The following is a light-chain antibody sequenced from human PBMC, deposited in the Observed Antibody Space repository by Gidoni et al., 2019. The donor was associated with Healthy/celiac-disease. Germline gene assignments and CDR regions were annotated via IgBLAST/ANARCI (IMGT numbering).Light chain of an antibody. Sequence: EIVLTQSPATLSLSPGERATLSRRASQRVSSYLAWYQQNPGQAPRLLIYDASNSATGLPARFSGSESGTDFTLTISSLEPEDFAVYYCQQRSSFGPGTKVEIK. CDR1: QRVSSY. V-gene: IGKV3-11*01. CDR3: QQRSS. J-gene: IGKJ3*01. CDR2: DAS.